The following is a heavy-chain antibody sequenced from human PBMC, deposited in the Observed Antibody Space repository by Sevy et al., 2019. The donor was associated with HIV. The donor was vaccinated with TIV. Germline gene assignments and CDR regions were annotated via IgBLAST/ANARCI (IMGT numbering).Heavy chain of an antibody. CDR2: ISRYHT. CDR3: ARSPSGSQGPGQYFQH. Sequence: ASVKVSCKASGYTFINYGITWVRQAPGQGLEWMGWISRYHTNYAQKLQGRVTMTTDTSTSTVYMELRSLRSDDTAVYYCARSPSGSQGPGQYFQHWDQGTLVTVSS. D-gene: IGHD1-26*01. J-gene: IGHJ1*01. V-gene: IGHV1-18*01. CDR1: GYTFINYG.